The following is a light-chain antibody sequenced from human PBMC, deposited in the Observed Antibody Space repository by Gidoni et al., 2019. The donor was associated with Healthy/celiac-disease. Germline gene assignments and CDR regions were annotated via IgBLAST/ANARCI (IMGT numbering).Light chain of an antibody. J-gene: IGKJ1*01. CDR2: GAS. V-gene: IGKV3-15*01. CDR3: QQYNNWPPWT. CDR1: QSVSSN. Sequence: EIVMTQYPATLSVSPGESATLSCRASQSVSSNVAWYQQKPGQAHRLLIYGASTRATCIPARFRGSGSGTEFTLTISSLQSEDFAVYYCQQYNNWPPWTFGQGTKVEIK.